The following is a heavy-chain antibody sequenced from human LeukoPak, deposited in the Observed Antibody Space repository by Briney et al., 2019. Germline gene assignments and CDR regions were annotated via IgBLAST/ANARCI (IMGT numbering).Heavy chain of an antibody. CDR1: GGTFSSYA. Sequence: ASVKVSCKASGGTFSSYASSWVRQAPGQGLEWMGRIIPTLGIANYAQKFQGRVTITADKSTSTAYMELSRLRSEDTAVYYCARWLAVAGGYAFDIWGQGTMVTVSS. CDR2: IIPTLGIA. CDR3: ARWLAVAGGYAFDI. D-gene: IGHD6-19*01. J-gene: IGHJ3*02. V-gene: IGHV1-69*04.